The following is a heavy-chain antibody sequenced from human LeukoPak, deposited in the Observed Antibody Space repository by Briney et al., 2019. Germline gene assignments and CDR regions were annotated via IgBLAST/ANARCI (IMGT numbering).Heavy chain of an antibody. V-gene: IGHV3-23*01. D-gene: IGHD6-13*01. CDR1: GFTFSSYA. J-gene: IGHJ4*02. CDR3: ATDSSSWYFDY. Sequence: GGSLRLSCAASGFTFSSYAMSWVRQAPGKGLEWVSAISGSGGSTYYADSVKGRFTISRDNSKNTLYLQMNSLRAEDTAIYYCATDSSSWYFDYWGQGTLVTVSS. CDR2: ISGSGGST.